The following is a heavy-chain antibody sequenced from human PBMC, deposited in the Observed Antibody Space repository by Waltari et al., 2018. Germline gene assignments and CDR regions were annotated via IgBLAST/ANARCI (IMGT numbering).Heavy chain of an antibody. CDR1: GISFSQYW. CDR3: ARDQADGTIAYFEY. CDR2: IKHDGTDK. D-gene: IGHD6-13*01. Sequence: EVLLVESGGDLVQPGGSLRLSCATCGISFSQYWGSWVRQSPGKGLKWVATIKHDGTDKYYVDSVKGRFTVSRDNAKSSLYLQMNSLRVEDTAIYYCARDQADGTIAYFEYWGQGTLVTVSS. J-gene: IGHJ4*02. V-gene: IGHV3-7*01.